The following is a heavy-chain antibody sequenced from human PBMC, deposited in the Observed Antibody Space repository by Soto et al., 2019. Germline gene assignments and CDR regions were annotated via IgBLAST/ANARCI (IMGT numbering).Heavy chain of an antibody. V-gene: IGHV3-30*18. Sequence: GGSLRLSCAASGFTFSSYGMHWVRQAPGKGLEWVAVISYDGSNKYYADSVKGRFTISRDNSKSTLYLQMNSLGAEDTAVYYCAKDLRQLAPRGPFDYWGQGTLVTVSS. CDR1: GFTFSSYG. CDR2: ISYDGSNK. J-gene: IGHJ4*02. D-gene: IGHD6-6*01. CDR3: AKDLRQLAPRGPFDY.